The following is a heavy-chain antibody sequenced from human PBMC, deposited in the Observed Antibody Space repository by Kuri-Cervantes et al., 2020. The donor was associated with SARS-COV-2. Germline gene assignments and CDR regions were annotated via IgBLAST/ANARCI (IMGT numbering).Heavy chain of an antibody. CDR1: GFAFSDYA. D-gene: IGHD3/OR15-3a*01. V-gene: IGHV3-23*01. Sequence: GESLKISCAASGFAFSDYAVSWVRQAPGKGLEWVSAISGPGASSYYADSVRGRFTISRDNSKNTLNLQMNSLRAEDTAVYYCAKSLDRIGHAMGPFASWGRGTLVTVSS. CDR3: AKSLDRIGHAMGPFAS. CDR2: ISGPGASS. J-gene: IGHJ4*02.